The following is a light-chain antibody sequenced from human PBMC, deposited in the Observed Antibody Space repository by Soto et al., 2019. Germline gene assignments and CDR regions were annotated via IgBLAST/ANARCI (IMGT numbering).Light chain of an antibody. Sequence: QSVLTQPASVSGSPGQSITISCTGTSSDVGGYNFVSWYQQYPGKAPKLIIFDVSNRPSGVSDRFSGSKSGDTASLTISGPHTEDEADYYCNSYTSSSRPNYVFGTGTKVTVL. CDR3: NSYTSSSRPNYV. V-gene: IGLV2-14*01. CDR2: DVS. CDR1: SSDVGGYNF. J-gene: IGLJ1*01.